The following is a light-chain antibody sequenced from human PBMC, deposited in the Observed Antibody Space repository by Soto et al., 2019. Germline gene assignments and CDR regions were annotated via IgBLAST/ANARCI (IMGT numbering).Light chain of an antibody. Sequence: EIVLTQSPATLSLSPGERATLSCRASQSVGNYLAWYQQKPGQAPRLLIYDVFNRATRIPARSSGSGSGTDFTLTIISLEPEDFAVYYCLQSSVWPWTFGQGTRLEVK. CDR1: QSVGNY. CDR3: LQSSVWPWT. CDR2: DVF. J-gene: IGKJ1*01. V-gene: IGKV3-11*01.